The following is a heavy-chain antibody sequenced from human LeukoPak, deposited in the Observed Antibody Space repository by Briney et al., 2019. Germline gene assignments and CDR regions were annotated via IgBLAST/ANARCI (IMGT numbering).Heavy chain of an antibody. Sequence: PGGSLRLSCAASGFTFSSYAMSWVRQAPGKGLEWVSAISGSGDSTYSTDSMKGRFTISRDNAKNSLYLQMNSLTAEDTAVYYCARQGNNWFDPWGQGTLVTVSS. CDR3: ARQGNNWFDP. CDR2: ISGSGDST. CDR1: GFTFSSYA. J-gene: IGHJ5*02. V-gene: IGHV3-23*01.